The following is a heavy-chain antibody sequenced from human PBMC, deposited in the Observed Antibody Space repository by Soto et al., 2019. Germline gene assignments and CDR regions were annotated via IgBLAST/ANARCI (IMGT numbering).Heavy chain of an antibody. Sequence: QVQLVESGGGVVQPGRSLRLSCAASGFTFSTYAMHWVRQAPGKGLEWVAIISYDGSNKYYADSVKGRFTISRDNSKNTLYLQMNSLRAEDTAVYYCARSPSAANEWWFDPWGQGTLVTVSS. V-gene: IGHV3-30-3*01. CDR2: ISYDGSNK. D-gene: IGHD2-2*01. J-gene: IGHJ5*02. CDR1: GFTFSTYA. CDR3: ARSPSAANEWWFDP.